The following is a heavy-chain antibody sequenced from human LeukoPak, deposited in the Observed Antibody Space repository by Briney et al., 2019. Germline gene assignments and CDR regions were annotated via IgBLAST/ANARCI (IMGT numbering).Heavy chain of an antibody. J-gene: IGHJ4*02. CDR2: ISSSSSTI. CDR1: GFTFSSYS. CDR3: ASEPDSVYSGYADY. D-gene: IGHD5-12*01. Sequence: GGSLRLSCAASGFTFSSYSMNWVRQAPGKGLEWVSYISSSSSTIYYADSVEGRFTISRDNAKNSLYLQMNSLRAEDTAVYYCASEPDSVYSGYADYWGQGTLVTVSS. V-gene: IGHV3-48*04.